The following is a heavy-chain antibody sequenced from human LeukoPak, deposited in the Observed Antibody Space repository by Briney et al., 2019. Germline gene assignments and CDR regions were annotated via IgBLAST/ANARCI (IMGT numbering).Heavy chain of an antibody. CDR1: GGSISSDDYY. V-gene: IGHV4-30-2*01. D-gene: IGHD3-3*01. Sequence: PSETLSLTCAVSGGSISSDDYYWSWIRQPPGKGLEWIGNIYYSGSAHYNPSLKSRVTISVDRSKNQFSLKLSSVTAADTAVYYCARAPSGGYYYGYYYYMDVWGKGTTVTVSS. CDR2: IYYSGSA. CDR3: ARAPSGGYYYGYYYYMDV. J-gene: IGHJ6*03.